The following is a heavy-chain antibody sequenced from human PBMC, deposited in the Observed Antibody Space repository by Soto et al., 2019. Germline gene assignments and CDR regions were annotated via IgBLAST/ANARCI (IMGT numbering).Heavy chain of an antibody. V-gene: IGHV3-30*03. D-gene: IGHD6-19*01. CDR2: ISYDESDK. J-gene: IGHJ4*02. CDR1: GFTFRSYA. CDR3: ARDLSVAGPDY. Sequence: VGSLRLSCAASGFTFRSYAMHWVRQAPGKGLEWVAVISYDESDKYYADSLKGRFTISRDNSKNTLYLQMNSLRGEDTAVYYCARDLSVAGPDYWGQGTLVTVSS.